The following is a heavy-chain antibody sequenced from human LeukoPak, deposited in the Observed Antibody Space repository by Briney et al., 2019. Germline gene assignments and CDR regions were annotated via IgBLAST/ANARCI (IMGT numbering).Heavy chain of an antibody. Sequence: PSETLSLTCTVSGGSISSYYWSWIRQPPGKGLEWIAYIYYSGSTNYNPSLKSRVTISVDTSKNQFSLKLSSVTAADTAVYYCARDRIAAAGPRWFDPWGQGTLVTVSS. CDR1: GGSISSYY. D-gene: IGHD6-13*01. V-gene: IGHV4-59*12. CDR3: ARDRIAAAGPRWFDP. CDR2: IYYSGST. J-gene: IGHJ5*02.